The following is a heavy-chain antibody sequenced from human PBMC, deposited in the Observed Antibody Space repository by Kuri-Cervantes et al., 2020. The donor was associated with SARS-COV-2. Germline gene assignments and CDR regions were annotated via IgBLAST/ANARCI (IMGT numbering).Heavy chain of an antibody. D-gene: IGHD1-26*01. CDR1: GGTFSSYA. V-gene: IGHV1-69*05. CDR3: ARVSVWELLLDY. CDR2: IIPIFGTA. Sequence: SVKVSCKASGGTFSSYAISWVRQAPGQGLEWMGGIIPIFGTANYAQKFQGRVTITTDESTSTAYMELSSLRSEDTAVYYCARVSVWELLLDYWGQGTRGTGSS. J-gene: IGHJ4*02.